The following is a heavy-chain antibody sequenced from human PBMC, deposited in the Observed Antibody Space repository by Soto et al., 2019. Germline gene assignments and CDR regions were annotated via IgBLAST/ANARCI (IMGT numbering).Heavy chain of an antibody. CDR2: IIPIFGTA. J-gene: IGHJ6*02. D-gene: IGHD6-19*01. CDR3: AKVRYRSPMGYYYGMDV. V-gene: IGHV1-69*01. CDR1: GVTFSKFI. Sequence: QVQLEQSGGEVKKPGSSVKVSCKASGVTFSKFIMTWVRQAPGLGLEWVGGIIPIFGTANYAQKFQGRVTITADESTSTSYLEVSNLRSEDTAVYYCAKVRYRSPMGYYYGMDVWGQGTAVTVSS.